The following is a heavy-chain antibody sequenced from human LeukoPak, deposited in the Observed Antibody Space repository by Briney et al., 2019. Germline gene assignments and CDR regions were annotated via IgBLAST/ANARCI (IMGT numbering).Heavy chain of an antibody. V-gene: IGHV4-59*01. CDR3: ASDSQDYYDSSGYYYGMDV. Sequence: SETLSLTCTVSGGSISSYYWSWIRQPPGKGVEWIGYIYYSGSTNYNPSLKSRVTISVDTSKNQFSLKLSSVTAADTAVYYCASDSQDYYDSSGYYYGMDVWGQGTTVTVSS. D-gene: IGHD3-22*01. J-gene: IGHJ6*02. CDR1: GGSISSYY. CDR2: IYYSGST.